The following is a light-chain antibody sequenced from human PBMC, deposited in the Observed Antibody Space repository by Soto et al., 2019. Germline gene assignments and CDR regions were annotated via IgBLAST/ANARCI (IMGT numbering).Light chain of an antibody. CDR1: SSDVGSYNL. CDR3: CSYAGSRV. V-gene: IGLV2-23*01. CDR2: EGS. J-gene: IGLJ3*02. Sequence: QSVLTQPASVSGSPGQSITISCTGTSSDVGSYNLVSWYQQHPGKDPQLMIYEGSKRPSGVSNRFSGSKSGNTASLTISGLQAEDEADYYCCSYAGSRVFGGGTKLTVL.